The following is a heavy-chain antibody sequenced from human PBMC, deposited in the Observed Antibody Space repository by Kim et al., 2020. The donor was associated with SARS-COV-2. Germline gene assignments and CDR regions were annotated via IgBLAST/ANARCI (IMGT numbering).Heavy chain of an antibody. Sequence: SETLSLTCTVSGGSIGSSSYYWGWIRQPPGKGLEWIGSIYYSGSTYYNPSLKSRVTISVDTSKNQFSLKLSSVTAADTAVYYCARGPLRYYYYYGMDVWGQGTTVTVSS. D-gene: IGHD4-17*01. J-gene: IGHJ6*02. V-gene: IGHV4-39*01. CDR1: GGSIGSSSYY. CDR2: IYYSGST. CDR3: ARGPLRYYYYYGMDV.